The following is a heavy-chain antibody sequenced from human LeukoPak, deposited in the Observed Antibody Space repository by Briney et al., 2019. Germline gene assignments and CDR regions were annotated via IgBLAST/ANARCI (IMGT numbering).Heavy chain of an antibody. CDR3: ARRGRGIVVVVAATRRNWFDP. CDR2: INHSGST. Sequence: SETLSLTCNVSGGSISSYYWSWIRQPPGKGLEWIGEINHSGSTNYNPSLKSRVTISVDTSKNQFSLKLSSVTAADTAVYYCARRGRGIVVVVAATRRNWFDPWGQGTLVTVSS. J-gene: IGHJ5*02. CDR1: GGSISSYY. V-gene: IGHV4-34*01. D-gene: IGHD2-15*01.